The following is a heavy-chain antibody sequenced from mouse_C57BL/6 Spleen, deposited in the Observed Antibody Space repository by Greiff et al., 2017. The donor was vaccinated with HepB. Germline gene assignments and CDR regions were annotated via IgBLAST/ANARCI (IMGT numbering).Heavy chain of an antibody. CDR2: SRNKANDYTT. D-gene: IGHD2-4*01. V-gene: IGHV7-1*01. Sequence: EVKLVESGGGLVQSGRSLRLSCATSGFTFSDFYMEWVRQAPGKGLEWIAASRNKANDYTTEYSASVKGRLIVSRDTSQSILYLQMNALRSYDTAIYYCARYANYDYDLYYAMDYWGQGTSVTVSS. CDR1: GFTFSDFY. J-gene: IGHJ4*01. CDR3: ARYANYDYDLYYAMDY.